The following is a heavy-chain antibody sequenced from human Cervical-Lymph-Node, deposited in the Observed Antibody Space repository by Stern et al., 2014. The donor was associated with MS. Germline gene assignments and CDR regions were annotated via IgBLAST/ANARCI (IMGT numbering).Heavy chain of an antibody. CDR2: ISGSGGST. D-gene: IGHD3-22*01. CDR3: AKSDYYDNSGYPHY. V-gene: IGHV3-23*04. J-gene: IGHJ4*02. Sequence: EVQLVESGGGLVQPGGSLRLSCAASGFTFSSYAMSWVRQAPGKGLEWVSAISGSGGSTYYANSVEGRFTITKDNSKNTLYLQMNSLRAEDTAVYYCAKSDYYDNSGYPHYWGQGTLVTVSS. CDR1: GFTFSSYA.